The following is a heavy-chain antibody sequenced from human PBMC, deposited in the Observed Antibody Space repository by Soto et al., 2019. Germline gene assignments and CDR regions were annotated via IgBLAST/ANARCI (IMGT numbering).Heavy chain of an antibody. CDR3: ARFNWYFDL. V-gene: IGHV4-59*01. CDR1: GGSISSYY. CDR2: IYYRGST. Sequence: QVQLQESGPGLVKPSETLSLTCTVSGGSISSYYWSWIRQPPGKGLEWIGYIYYRGSTNYNPSLKSRVTISVDTSKNQFPLKLSSVTAEDTAMYYCARFNWYFDLWGRGTLVTVSS. J-gene: IGHJ2*01.